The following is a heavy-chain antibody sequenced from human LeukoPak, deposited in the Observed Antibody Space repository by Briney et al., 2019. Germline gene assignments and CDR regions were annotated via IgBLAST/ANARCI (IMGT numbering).Heavy chain of an antibody. CDR2: ISSSSSYI. CDR3: ARDLSRDILTGYHRASWFDP. CDR1: GFTFSSYS. V-gene: IGHV3-21*01. Sequence: PGGSLRLSCAASGFTFSSYSMNWLRQAPGKGLEGVLSISSSSSYIYYADSVKGRFTISRDNAKNSLYLQMNSLRAEDTAVYYCARDLSRDILTGYHRASWFDPWGQGTLVTVSS. D-gene: IGHD3-9*01. J-gene: IGHJ5*02.